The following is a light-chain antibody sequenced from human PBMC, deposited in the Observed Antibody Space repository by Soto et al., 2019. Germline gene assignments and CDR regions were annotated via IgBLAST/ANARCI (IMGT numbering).Light chain of an antibody. CDR1: QSVSSN. V-gene: IGKV3-15*01. CDR3: QQRISWPPT. J-gene: IGKJ5*01. CDR2: AAS. Sequence: DIVLTQSPATLSVSPGERATLSCRASQSVSSNLAWYQQKPGQAPRLLIFAASTRATGIPARFSGSGSGTEFTLTISSLEPEDFAVYYCQQRISWPPTFGQGTRLEIK.